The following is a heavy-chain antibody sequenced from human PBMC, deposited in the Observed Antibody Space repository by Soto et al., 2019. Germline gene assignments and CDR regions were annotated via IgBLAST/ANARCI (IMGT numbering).Heavy chain of an antibody. Sequence: PSETLSLTCAVYGGSFSGYYWSWIRQPPGKGLEWIGEINHSGSTNYNPSLKSRVTISVDTSKNQFSLKLSSVTAADTAVYYCARVTGYDFWSGYYRGPDGMDVWGQGTTVTVSS. CDR3: ARVTGYDFWSGYYRGPDGMDV. V-gene: IGHV4-34*01. CDR2: INHSGST. D-gene: IGHD3-3*01. CDR1: GGSFSGYY. J-gene: IGHJ6*02.